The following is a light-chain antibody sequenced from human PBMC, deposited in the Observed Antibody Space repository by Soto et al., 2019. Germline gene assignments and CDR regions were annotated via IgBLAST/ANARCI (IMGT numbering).Light chain of an antibody. Sequence: ALAQPACVAGTPGQAVSISCTGSNSDVGRYDFVSWYQHHPGRAPKLIVSEVSHRPSGISNRFSGSKSGNTASLTISGFQSEEVADHDGLSITTVHVRYVAGSETKVTV. CDR1: NSDVGRYDF. CDR2: EVS. CDR3: LSITTVHVRYV. V-gene: IGLV2-14*01. J-gene: IGLJ1*01.